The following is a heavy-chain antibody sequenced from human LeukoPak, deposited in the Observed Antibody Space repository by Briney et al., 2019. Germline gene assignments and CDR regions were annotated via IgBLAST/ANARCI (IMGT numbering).Heavy chain of an antibody. J-gene: IGHJ5*02. D-gene: IGHD3-3*01. V-gene: IGHV4-31*03. Sequence: SETLSLTCTVSGGSISSGGYYWSWIRQHPGKGLEWIGYIYYSGSTYYNPSLKSRVTISVDTSKNQFSLKLTSVTAADTAVYYCARRSGYSPNWFDPWGQGTLVTVSS. CDR1: GGSISSGGYY. CDR2: IYYSGST. CDR3: ARRSGYSPNWFDP.